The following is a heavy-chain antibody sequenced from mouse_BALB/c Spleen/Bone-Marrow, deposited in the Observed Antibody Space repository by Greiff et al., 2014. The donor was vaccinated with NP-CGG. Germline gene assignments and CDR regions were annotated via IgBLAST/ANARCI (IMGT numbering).Heavy chain of an antibody. CDR1: GYTFTSYF. V-gene: IGHV1-53*01. CDR3: SRGGNFDVMDY. J-gene: IGHJ4*01. D-gene: IGHD2-1*01. CDR2: INPRNGAN. Sequence: VQLQQSGAELVKPGASVKLSCKVSGYTFTSYFMFWVKQRPGQGLEWIGGINPRNGANNFNEKFKSKATMTVDKSSSTAYMQLSSLTSEDSAVYYCSRGGNFDVMDYWGQGTSVTVSS.